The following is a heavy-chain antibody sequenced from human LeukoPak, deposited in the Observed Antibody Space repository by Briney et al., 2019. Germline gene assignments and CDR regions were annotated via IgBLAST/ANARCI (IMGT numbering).Heavy chain of an antibody. CDR1: GFSFSSYA. CDR3: AKPGWLLTSAADY. J-gene: IGHJ4*02. CDR2: ISGSGGTT. D-gene: IGHD3-22*01. Sequence: GGSLRLSCAASGFSFSSYALAWVRQTPGKGLEWVSGISGSGGTTDYADSVKGRFTISRDNSKNTLYLQMNSLRAEDTAVYYCAKPGWLLTSAADYWGQGAHVTVSS. V-gene: IGHV3-23*01.